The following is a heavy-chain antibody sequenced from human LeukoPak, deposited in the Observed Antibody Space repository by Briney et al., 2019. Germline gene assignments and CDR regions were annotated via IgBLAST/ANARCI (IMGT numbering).Heavy chain of an antibody. CDR3: ASGHFDWLL. CDR2: INPDGSDR. Sequence: GGSLRLSCAASGFTFSSYYMSWVRQAPGKGLEWVANINPDGSDRRYMDPVNGRFTISRDNARNSLYLQMNYLRVEDTAVYYCASGHFDWLLGGQGALVTVSS. D-gene: IGHD3-9*01. J-gene: IGHJ4*02. CDR1: GFTFSSYY. V-gene: IGHV3-7*01.